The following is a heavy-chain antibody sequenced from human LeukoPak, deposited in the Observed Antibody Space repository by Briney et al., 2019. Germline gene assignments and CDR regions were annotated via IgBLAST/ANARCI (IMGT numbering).Heavy chain of an antibody. CDR3: ARRLDMGLFYWSHYCFDN. Sequence: KLGESLQISCKGSGYRFSTYWIGWVRQLPGKDLEWMGIIYPGDSDTRYSPSFQGQVTISVDNSISTAYLQWSSLKASDTAMYYCARRLDMGLFYWSHYCFDNWGQGTLVTVSS. D-gene: IGHD3-9*01. CDR2: IYPGDSDT. J-gene: IGHJ4*02. CDR1: GYRFSTYW. V-gene: IGHV5-51*01.